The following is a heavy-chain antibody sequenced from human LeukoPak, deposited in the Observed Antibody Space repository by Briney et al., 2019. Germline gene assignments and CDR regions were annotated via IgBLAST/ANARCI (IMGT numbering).Heavy chain of an antibody. V-gene: IGHV4-59*01. CDR3: ARRDGP. CDR2: IFYSGST. Sequence: SETLSLTCTVSGGSTSSYYCSWIRQPPGKGLEWIGYIFYSGSTNYNPSLKGRVTMSVDTSKNQFSLKLSSVTAADTAVYYCARRDGPWGQGTLVTVSS. J-gene: IGHJ5*02. CDR1: GGSTSSYY.